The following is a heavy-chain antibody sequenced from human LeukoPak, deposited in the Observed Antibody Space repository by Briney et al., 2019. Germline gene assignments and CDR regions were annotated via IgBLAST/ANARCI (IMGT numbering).Heavy chain of an antibody. D-gene: IGHD3-22*01. CDR1: GGTFSSYA. V-gene: IGHV1-69*13. CDR2: IIPIFGTA. CDR3: ARSEIFYDSSGCFDY. J-gene: IGHJ4*02. Sequence: ASVKVSCKASGGTFSSYAISWVRQAPGQGLEWMGGIIPIFGTANYAQKFQGRVTITADESTSTAYMELSSLRSEDTAVYYCARSEIFYDSSGCFDYRGQGTLVTVSS.